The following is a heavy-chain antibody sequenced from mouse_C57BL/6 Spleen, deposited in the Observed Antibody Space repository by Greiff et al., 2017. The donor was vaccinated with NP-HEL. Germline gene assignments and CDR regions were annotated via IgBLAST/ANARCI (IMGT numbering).Heavy chain of an antibody. CDR1: GYAFSSYW. J-gene: IGHJ2*01. V-gene: IGHV1-80*01. D-gene: IGHD1-1*01. CDR3: AREGVLRLFDY. Sequence: VQLQQSGAELVKPGASVKISCKASGYAFSSYWMNWVKQRPGKGLEWIGQIYPGDGDTNYNGKFKGKATLTADKSSSTAYMQLSSLTSEDSAVYFCAREGVLRLFDYWGQGTTLTVSS. CDR2: IYPGDGDT.